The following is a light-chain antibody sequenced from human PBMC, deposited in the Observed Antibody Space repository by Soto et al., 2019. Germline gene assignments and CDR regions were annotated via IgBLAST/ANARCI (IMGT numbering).Light chain of an antibody. V-gene: IGKV1-5*03. J-gene: IGKJ1*01. CDR2: KAS. Sequence: DIQMTQSPSTLSASVGDRVTITCRASQSISNWLAWYQQKPGKAPKLLIYKASSLESGVPSRFSGSGSGTEFTLTISILQPDDFATYYCQQYNSYPWTFGQGTKVDIK. CDR1: QSISNW. CDR3: QQYNSYPWT.